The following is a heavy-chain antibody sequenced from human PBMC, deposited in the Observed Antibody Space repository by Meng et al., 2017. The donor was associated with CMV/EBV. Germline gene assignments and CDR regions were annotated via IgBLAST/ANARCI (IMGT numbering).Heavy chain of an antibody. CDR1: GYTFTSYG. CDR3: ARNGPPTPFWSGLGAPNWFDP. CDR2: MNPNSGNT. V-gene: IGHV1-8*01. D-gene: IGHD3-3*01. J-gene: IGHJ5*02. Sequence: ASVKVSCKASGYTFTSYGINWVRQATGQGLEWMGWMNPNSGNTRNAQKFNGRVTMTRNTSISTAYMELSSLRSEDKAVYYCARNGPPTPFWSGLGAPNWFDPWGQGTLVTVSS.